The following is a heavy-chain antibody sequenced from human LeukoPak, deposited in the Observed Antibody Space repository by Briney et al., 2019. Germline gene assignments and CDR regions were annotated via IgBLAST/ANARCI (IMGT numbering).Heavy chain of an antibody. V-gene: IGHV4-4*07. Sequence: SETLSLTCSVSGGSISSYYWSWIRQPAGKGLEWIGRIYTSGSTTYNPSLKSRVTMSVDTSKDQISLNLSSVTAADTAVYYCARDYLGFRAFDIRGQGTMITVSS. J-gene: IGHJ3*02. D-gene: IGHD3-16*01. CDR3: ARDYLGFRAFDI. CDR1: GGSISSYY. CDR2: IYTSGST.